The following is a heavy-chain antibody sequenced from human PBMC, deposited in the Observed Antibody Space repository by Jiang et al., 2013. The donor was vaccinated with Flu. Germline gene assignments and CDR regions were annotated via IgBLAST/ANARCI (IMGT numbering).Heavy chain of an antibody. J-gene: IGHJ6*02. V-gene: IGHV1-69*01. CDR2: IIPIFGTA. D-gene: IGHD5-18*01. CDR1: GGTFSSYA. CDR3: ARNVDTILNYYYYYGMDV. Sequence: SGAEVKKPGSSVKVSCKASGGTFSSYAISWVRQAPGQGLEWMGGIIPIFGTANYAQKFQGRVTITADESTSTAYMELSSLRSEDTAVYYCARNVDTILNYYYYYGMDVWGQGTTVTVSS.